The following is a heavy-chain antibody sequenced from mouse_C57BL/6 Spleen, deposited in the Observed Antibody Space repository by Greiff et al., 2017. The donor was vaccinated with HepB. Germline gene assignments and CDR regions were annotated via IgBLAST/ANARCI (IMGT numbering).Heavy chain of an antibody. D-gene: IGHD1-1*01. CDR1: GYTFTEYT. Sequence: VQLQESGAELVKPGASVKLSCKASGYTFTEYTIHWVKQRSGQGLEWIGWFYPGSGSIKYNEKFKDKATLTADKSSSTVYMELSRLTSEDSAVYFCARHEERNVITTVVAHFDYWGQGTTLTVSS. V-gene: IGHV1-62-2*01. CDR2: FYPGSGSI. CDR3: ARHEERNVITTVVAHFDY. J-gene: IGHJ2*01.